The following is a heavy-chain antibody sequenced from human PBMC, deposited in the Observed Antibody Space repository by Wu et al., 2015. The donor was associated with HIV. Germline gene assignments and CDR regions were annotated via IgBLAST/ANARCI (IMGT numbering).Heavy chain of an antibody. CDR2: INPGAVRI. CDR1: GYTFTGYY. V-gene: IGHV1-46*03. D-gene: IGHD1/OR15-1a*01. Sequence: QVQLVQSEAEVKKPGASVKVSCESYGYTFTGYYLHWVRQAPGQGLEWMGVINPGAVRISYAQKFQGRVTMTSDTSTSTVHMELSSLRSEDTAMYYCASRIGNMEAFNIWGQGTMVIVSS. CDR3: ASRIGNMEAFNI. J-gene: IGHJ3*02.